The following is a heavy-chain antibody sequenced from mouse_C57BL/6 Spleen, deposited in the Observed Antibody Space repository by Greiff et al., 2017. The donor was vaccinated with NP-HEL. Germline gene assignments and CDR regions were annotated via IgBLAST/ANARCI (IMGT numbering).Heavy chain of an antibody. J-gene: IGHJ4*01. CDR2: ISDGGSYT. D-gene: IGHD2-3*01. V-gene: IGHV5-4*03. Sequence: EVKLVESGGGLVKPGGSLKLSCAASGFTFSSYAMSWVRQTPEKRLEWVATISDGGSYTYYPDNVKGRFTISRDNAKNNLYLQMSHLKSEDTAMYYCARGGWLLPMDYWGQGTSVTVSS. CDR3: ARGGWLLPMDY. CDR1: GFTFSSYA.